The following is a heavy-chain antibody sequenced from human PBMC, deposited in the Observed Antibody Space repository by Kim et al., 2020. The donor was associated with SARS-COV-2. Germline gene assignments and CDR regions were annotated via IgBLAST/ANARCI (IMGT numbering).Heavy chain of an antibody. CDR2: IDPSDSYT. Sequence: GESLKISCKGSGYSFTSYWISWVRQMPGKGLEWMGRIDPSDSYTNYSPSFQGHVTISADKSIRTAYLQWSSLKASDTAMYYCARRMEGIAAAGSDYWGQGTLVTVSS. CDR3: ARRMEGIAAAGSDY. J-gene: IGHJ4*02. D-gene: IGHD6-13*01. V-gene: IGHV5-10-1*01. CDR1: GYSFTSYW.